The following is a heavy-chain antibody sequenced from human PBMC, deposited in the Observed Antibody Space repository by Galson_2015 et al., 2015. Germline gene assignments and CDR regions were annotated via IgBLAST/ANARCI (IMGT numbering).Heavy chain of an antibody. D-gene: IGHD3-22*01. Sequence: SVKVSCKASGYTFTSYGISWVRQAPGQGLEWMGWISAYNGNTNYAQKLQGRVTMTTDTSTSTAYMELRSLRSDDTAVYYCARDSQYYYDSSGLGDYWGQGTLVTVSS. CDR3: ARDSQYYYDSSGLGDY. V-gene: IGHV1-18*01. J-gene: IGHJ4*02. CDR1: GYTFTSYG. CDR2: ISAYNGNT.